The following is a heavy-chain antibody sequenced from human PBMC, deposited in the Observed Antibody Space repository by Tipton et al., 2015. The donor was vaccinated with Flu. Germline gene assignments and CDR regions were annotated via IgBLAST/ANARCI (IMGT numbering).Heavy chain of an antibody. J-gene: IGHJ4*02. D-gene: IGHD3-16*01. CDR1: GFTLGSYA. CDR2: ISSGDGGS. V-gene: IGHV3-23*01. CDR3: AKDVVDDNGWQIEH. Sequence: GSLRLSCAASGFTLGSYAMSWVRQAPGKGLEWVSDISSGDGGSYYAVSVQGRFTISRDNSKNMLYLQMNSLRAEDTAMYYCAKDVVDDNGWQIEHWGQGTLVIVSS.